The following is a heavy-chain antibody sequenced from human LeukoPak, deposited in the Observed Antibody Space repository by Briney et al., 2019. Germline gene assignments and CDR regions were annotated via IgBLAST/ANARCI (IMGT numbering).Heavy chain of an antibody. J-gene: IGHJ5*02. CDR1: GITLSNYG. CDR3: ARERKYNWNYESSMIGFDP. CDR2: IKQDGSEK. V-gene: IGHV3-7*01. D-gene: IGHD1-7*01. Sequence: AGSLRLSCAVSGITLSNYGVSWVRQAPGKGLEWVANIKQDGSEKYYVDSVKGRFTVSRDNAKNSLYLQMNSLRAEDTAVYYCARERKYNWNYESSMIGFDPWGQGTLVTVSS.